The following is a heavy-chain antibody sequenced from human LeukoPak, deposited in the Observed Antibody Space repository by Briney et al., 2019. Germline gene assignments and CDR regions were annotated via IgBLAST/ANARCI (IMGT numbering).Heavy chain of an antibody. V-gene: IGHV3-33*01. CDR1: GFSFTNYG. J-gene: IGHJ4*02. CDR2: LWFDGNSE. Sequence: GGSLRLSCAPSGFSFTNYGLHGVRKPPGKGLEWVATLWFDGNSEYYADSVKGRFTISRDSSNNTLYLQMNSLRAEDTAVYYCASSGSYRFDYWGQGTLVTVSS. D-gene: IGHD1-26*01. CDR3: ASSGSYRFDY.